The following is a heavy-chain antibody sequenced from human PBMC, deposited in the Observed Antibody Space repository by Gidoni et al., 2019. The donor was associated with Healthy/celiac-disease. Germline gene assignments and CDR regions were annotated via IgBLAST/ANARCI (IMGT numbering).Heavy chain of an antibody. J-gene: IGHJ4*02. V-gene: IGHV3-9*01. Sequence: EVQLVESGGGLVQPGRSLRLSCSASGFTFDDYAMHWVRQAPGKGLEWVSGIRWNSGSIGYADSGKGRFTISRDNAKNSLYLQMNSLRAEDTALYYCAKDRGGNWGWGGDYWGQGTLVTVSS. CDR1: GFTFDDYA. CDR2: IRWNSGSI. CDR3: AKDRGGNWGWGGDY. D-gene: IGHD7-27*01.